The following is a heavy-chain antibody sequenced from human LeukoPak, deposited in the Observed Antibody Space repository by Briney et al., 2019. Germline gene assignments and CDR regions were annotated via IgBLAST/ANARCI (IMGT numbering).Heavy chain of an antibody. Sequence: PGGSLRLSCAASGFRFSSYAMSWVRQAPGKGLEWVSAISGSGVSTYYADSVKDRFTISRDKSKNTLYLQMNSLRAEDTAVYYCARASMAAAGCYFDFWGQGTLVTVSS. CDR3: ARASMAAAGCYFDF. CDR1: GFRFSSYA. CDR2: ISGSGVST. V-gene: IGHV3-23*01. D-gene: IGHD6-13*01. J-gene: IGHJ4*02.